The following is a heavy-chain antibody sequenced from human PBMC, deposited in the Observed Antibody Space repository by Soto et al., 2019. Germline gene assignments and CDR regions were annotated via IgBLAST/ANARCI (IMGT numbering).Heavy chain of an antibody. V-gene: IGHV3-11*06. CDR1: GFTFSDYY. Sequence: GGSLRLSCEGSGFTFSDYYMSWIRQAPGRGLEWISYSSNSGTFTRYSDSVKGRFSISRDNAKNFLYLQMNSLRAEDTAVYYCARSGDNYNVLDYWGQGTPVTVSS. D-gene: IGHD3-10*02. J-gene: IGHJ4*02. CDR2: SSNSGTFT. CDR3: ARSGDNYNVLDY.